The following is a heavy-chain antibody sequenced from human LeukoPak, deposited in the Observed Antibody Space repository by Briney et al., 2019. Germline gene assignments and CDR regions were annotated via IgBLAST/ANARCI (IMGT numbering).Heavy chain of an antibody. CDR3: ARDPPYYYDSSGYWVDY. CDR2: INRDGSEK. Sequence: GGSLRLSCAASAFTFSSYWMTWVRQAPGEGLEWVANINRDGSEKNHVDSVKGRFIISRDNAKNSLYLQMNSLRAEDTAVYYCARDPPYYYDSSGYWVDYWGQGTLVTVSS. J-gene: IGHJ4*02. V-gene: IGHV3-7*03. CDR1: AFTFSSYW. D-gene: IGHD3-22*01.